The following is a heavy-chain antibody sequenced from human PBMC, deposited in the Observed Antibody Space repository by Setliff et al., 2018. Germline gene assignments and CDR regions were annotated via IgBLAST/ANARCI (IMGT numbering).Heavy chain of an antibody. V-gene: IGHV1-2*02. CDR3: ARDTLLRGSRRSMDV. D-gene: IGHD3-10*01. J-gene: IGHJ6*03. CDR2: INPNSGGT. Sequence: ASVKVSCKASGYTFTGYYMHWVRQAPGQGLEWMGWINPNSGGTNYAQKFQGRVTMTRNTSISTAYMELNSLRSEDTAVYYCARDTLLRGSRRSMDVWGKGTTVTVSS. CDR1: GYTFTGYY.